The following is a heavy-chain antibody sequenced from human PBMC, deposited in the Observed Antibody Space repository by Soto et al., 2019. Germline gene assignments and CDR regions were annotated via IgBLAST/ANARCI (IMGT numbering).Heavy chain of an antibody. J-gene: IGHJ4*02. CDR2: IRCKAFGGTT. CDR3: TRGHRIAAPYYFDY. Sequence: RRLSCTASGFTFGDYAMSWVRQAPGKGLEWVGFIRCKAFGGTTEYAASVKGRFTISRDDSESIAYLQMNSLKTEDTAVYYCTRGHRIAAPYYFDYWGQGTLVTVYS. D-gene: IGHD6-13*01. V-gene: IGHV3-49*04. CDR1: GFTFGDYA.